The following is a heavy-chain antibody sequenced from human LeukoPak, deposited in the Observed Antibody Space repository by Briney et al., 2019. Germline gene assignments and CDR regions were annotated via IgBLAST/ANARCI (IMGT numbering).Heavy chain of an antibody. V-gene: IGHV1-46*02. Sequence: ASVKVSCKASGYTFNSYGISWVRRAPGQGPEWMGLINHRGDITTSAQRFQDRITMTRDTSTSTDYMELRSLTSEDTAVYYCARGNGSRWPHYHYMDVWGKGTTVIVSS. D-gene: IGHD6-13*01. J-gene: IGHJ6*03. CDR2: INHRGDIT. CDR1: GYTFNSYG. CDR3: ARGNGSRWPHYHYMDV.